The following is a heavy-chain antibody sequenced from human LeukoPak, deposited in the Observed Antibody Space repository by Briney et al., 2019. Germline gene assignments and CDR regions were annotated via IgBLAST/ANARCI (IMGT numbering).Heavy chain of an antibody. J-gene: IGHJ3*02. D-gene: IGHD3-10*01. CDR3: AREEGSPDAFDI. V-gene: IGHV3-30-3*01. CDR1: GFTFSSYA. CDR2: ISYDGSNK. Sequence: GGSLRLSCAASGFTFSSYAMHWVRQAPGKGLELVAVISYDGSNKYYADSVKGRFTISRDNSKNTLYLQMNSLRAEDTAVYYCAREEGSPDAFDIWGQGTMVTVSS.